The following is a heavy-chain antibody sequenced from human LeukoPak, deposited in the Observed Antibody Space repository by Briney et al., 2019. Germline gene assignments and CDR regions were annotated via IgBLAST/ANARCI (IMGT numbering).Heavy chain of an antibody. CDR3: ARVAGGGWLQYFDY. CDR2: INTNTGNP. CDR1: GGTFSSYA. V-gene: IGHV7-4-1*02. Sequence: ASVKVSCKASGGTFSSYAISWVRQAPGQGLEWMGWINTNTGNPTYAQGFTGRFVFSLDTSVSTAYLQISSLKAEDTAVYYCARVAGGGWLQYFDYWGQGTLVTVSS. D-gene: IGHD5-24*01. J-gene: IGHJ4*02.